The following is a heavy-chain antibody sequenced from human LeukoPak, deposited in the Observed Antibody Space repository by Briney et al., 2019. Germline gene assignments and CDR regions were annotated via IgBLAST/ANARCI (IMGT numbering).Heavy chain of an antibody. CDR3: ARDIGSYGSGSYLV. V-gene: IGHV1-18*01. CDR1: GYTFTSYG. CDR2: ISAYNGNT. D-gene: IGHD3-10*01. Sequence: ASVKVSCKASGYTFTSYGISWVRQAPGQGLEWMGWISAYNGNTNYAQKLRGRAIMTTDTSTSTAYMELRSLRSDDTAVYYCARDIGSYGSGSYLVWGQGTLVTVSS. J-gene: IGHJ4*02.